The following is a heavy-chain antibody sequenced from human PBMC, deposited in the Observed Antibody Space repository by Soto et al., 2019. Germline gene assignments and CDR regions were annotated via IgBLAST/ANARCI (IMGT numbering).Heavy chain of an antibody. D-gene: IGHD3-10*01. V-gene: IGHV1-8*01. J-gene: IGHJ4*02. CDR3: ARGFKGVDNPEYYFDY. CDR1: GYTFTSYD. Sequence: QVPLVQSGAEVKKPGASVKVSCKASGYTFTSYDINWVRQATGQGLEWMGWMNTNSGNTGYAQKFQGRVTMPRNTSIITAYMELSSLRSEDTAVYYCARGFKGVDNPEYYFDYWGQGTLVTVSS. CDR2: MNTNSGNT.